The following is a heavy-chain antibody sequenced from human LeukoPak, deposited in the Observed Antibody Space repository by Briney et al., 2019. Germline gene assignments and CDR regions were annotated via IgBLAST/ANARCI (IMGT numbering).Heavy chain of an antibody. CDR2: IIKDGSDK. D-gene: IGHD3-16*01. V-gene: IGHV3-7*01. CDR3: TRELWPADY. CDR1: GFTFSDYW. Sequence: GGSLRLSCEGSGFTFSDYWMGWVRQAPGKGPEWVANIIKDGSDKYYADSVKGRFSISRDNAKNSVYLQMSGLRVEDTAVYYCTRELWPADYWGQGILVTVSS. J-gene: IGHJ4*02.